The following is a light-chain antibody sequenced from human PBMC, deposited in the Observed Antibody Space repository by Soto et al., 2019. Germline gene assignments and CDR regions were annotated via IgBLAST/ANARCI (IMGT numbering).Light chain of an antibody. CDR1: RSNIGSNY. Sequence: QSVLTQPPSVSAAPGQKVTISCSGSRSNIGSNYVSWYQQLPGTAPKLLIYDNNKRPSGIPDRFSGSKSGTSATLGITGLQTGDEADYYCGTWDSSLSTGGVVFGGGTKLTVL. CDR2: DNN. CDR3: GTWDSSLSTGGVV. J-gene: IGLJ2*01. V-gene: IGLV1-51*01.